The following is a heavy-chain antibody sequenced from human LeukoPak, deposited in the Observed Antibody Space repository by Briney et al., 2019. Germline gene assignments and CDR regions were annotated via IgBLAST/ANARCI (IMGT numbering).Heavy chain of an antibody. Sequence: PSETLSLTCTVSGGSISSGSYYWSWIRQPAGKGLEWIGRIYTSGSTNYNPSLKSRVTISVDTPKNQFSLKLSSVTAADTAVYYCAGSTTWIQPYRFFDYWGQGTLVTVSS. CDR1: GGSISSGSYY. J-gene: IGHJ4*02. V-gene: IGHV4-61*02. D-gene: IGHD5-18*01. CDR3: AGSTTWIQPYRFFDY. CDR2: IYTSGST.